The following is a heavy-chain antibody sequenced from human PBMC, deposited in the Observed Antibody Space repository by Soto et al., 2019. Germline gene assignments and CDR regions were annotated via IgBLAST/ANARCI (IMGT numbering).Heavy chain of an antibody. J-gene: IGHJ4*02. Sequence: QVKLVESGGGVVQPGRSLRLSCAVSGFTFSSYGMHWVRQAPGKGLEWVALIWYDGSSKFYADSVKGRFTISRDNSKNTLSMEMSSLRAEEPAMYYCAKPSYDFWSGYYDPFDGWGQGTLGSVSS. CDR1: GFTFSSYG. CDR2: IWYDGSSK. V-gene: IGHV3-33*06. D-gene: IGHD3-3*01. CDR3: AKPSYDFWSGYYDPFDG.